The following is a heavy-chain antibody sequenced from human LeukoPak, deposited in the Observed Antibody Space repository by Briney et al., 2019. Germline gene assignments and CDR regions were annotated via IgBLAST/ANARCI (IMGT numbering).Heavy chain of an antibody. CDR2: IYSAST. Sequence: SETLSLTCTVSGGSIDSYYWTWIRQPPGKGLEWIAYIYSASTNYNPSLKSRATITVDTSRDQFSLKLRSVTAADMAVYYCARGRTSGGYPHFDSWGQGIQVTVSS. D-gene: IGHD6-19*01. J-gene: IGHJ4*02. CDR3: ARGRTSGGYPHFDS. V-gene: IGHV4-59*01. CDR1: GGSIDSYY.